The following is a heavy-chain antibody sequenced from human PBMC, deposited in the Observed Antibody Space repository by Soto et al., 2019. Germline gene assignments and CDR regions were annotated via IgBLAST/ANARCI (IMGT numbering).Heavy chain of an antibody. V-gene: IGHV5-10-1*01. D-gene: IGHD3-3*01. CDR1: GYSFTSYW. CDR2: IDPSDSYT. Sequence: GESLKISCKGSGYSFTSYWISWVRQMPGKGLEWMGRIDPSDSYTNYSPSFQGHVTISADKSISTAYLQWSSLKASDTAMYYCASRPRAVIRYYYYGMDVWGQGTTVTVSS. CDR3: ASRPRAVIRYYYYGMDV. J-gene: IGHJ6*02.